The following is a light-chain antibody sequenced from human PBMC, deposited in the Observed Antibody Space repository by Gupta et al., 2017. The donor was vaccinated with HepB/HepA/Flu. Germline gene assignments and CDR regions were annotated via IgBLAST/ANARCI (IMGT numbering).Light chain of an antibody. Sequence: QTVGSQEPPLSVSPGGTVTLPCGLGSGSVSTRYYPSWYQQTPGQPPRPLIYSTNTRSSGVPDRFSGSILGNKAALTITGAQADDESDYYCVLYMGSGIWVFGGGTKLTVL. CDR3: VLYMGSGIWV. J-gene: IGLJ3*02. CDR2: STN. CDR1: SGSVSTRYY. V-gene: IGLV8-61*01.